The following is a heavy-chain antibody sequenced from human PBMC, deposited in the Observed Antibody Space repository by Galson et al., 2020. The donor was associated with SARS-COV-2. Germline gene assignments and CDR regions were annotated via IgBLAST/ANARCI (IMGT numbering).Heavy chain of an antibody. CDR3: AKDRGSSGSSDY. V-gene: IGHV3-23*01. Sequence: GGSLRLSCAASGFTFSNYAMSWVRQAPGKGLDWVLAISGSGGNTYYADSVKGRFTISRDNSKSTLYLQMNSLRAEDTAVYYCAKDRGSSGSSDYWGQGTLVTVSS. J-gene: IGHJ4*02. CDR1: GFTFSNYA. CDR2: ISGSGGNT. D-gene: IGHD6-19*01.